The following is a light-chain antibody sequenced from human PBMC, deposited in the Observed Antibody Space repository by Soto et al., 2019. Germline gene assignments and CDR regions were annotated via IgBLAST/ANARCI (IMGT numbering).Light chain of an antibody. Sequence: EMVLTQSPGTLSWSPGERTTLSCRASQSVSSYLAWYQQRPGQAPRLLIYTASSRATGIPDRFSGSGSGTDFTLTISRLEPEDFAVYYCQQYGSSPFTVGPGTKVDIK. V-gene: IGKV3-20*01. J-gene: IGKJ3*01. CDR3: QQYGSSPFT. CDR1: QSVSSY. CDR2: TAS.